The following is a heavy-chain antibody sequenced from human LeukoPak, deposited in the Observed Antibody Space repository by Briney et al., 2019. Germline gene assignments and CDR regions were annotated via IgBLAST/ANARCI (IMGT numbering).Heavy chain of an antibody. J-gene: IGHJ4*02. Sequence: PGGSLRLSCAASGFTFNSYDMHWVRQAPGKGLEWVAFIRYDGSDKYYADSVKGRFTISRDNSKSTLYLQMNSLRAEDTAVYYCAKDLAGGYCSSISCYYFDYWGQGTLVTVSS. CDR3: AKDLAGGYCSSISCYYFDY. CDR1: GFTFNSYD. V-gene: IGHV3-30*02. D-gene: IGHD2-2*01. CDR2: IRYDGSDK.